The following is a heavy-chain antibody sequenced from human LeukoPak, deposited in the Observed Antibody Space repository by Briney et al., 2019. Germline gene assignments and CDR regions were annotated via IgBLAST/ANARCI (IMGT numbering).Heavy chain of an antibody. CDR3: ARAYLLPDY. D-gene: IGHD3-22*01. CDR2: ISSSSSTI. J-gene: IGHJ4*02. V-gene: IGHV3-48*04. Sequence: GGSLRLSCAASGFTFSSYSMNWVRQAPGKGLEWVSYISSSSSTIYYADSVKGRFTISRDNAKNSLYLQMNSLRAEDTAVYYCARAYLLPDYWGQGTLVTVSS. CDR1: GFTFSSYS.